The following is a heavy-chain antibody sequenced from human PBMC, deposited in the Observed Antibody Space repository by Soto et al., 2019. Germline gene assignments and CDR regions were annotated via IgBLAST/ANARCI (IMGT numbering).Heavy chain of an antibody. J-gene: IGHJ5*02. CDR1: GYTFTSYY. V-gene: IGHV1-46*01. CDR2: INPSGGST. CDR3: ARDLGFPRDWFDP. Sequence: ASVRVSCKASGYTFTSYYMHWVRHAPGQGLEWMGIINPSGGSTSYAQKFQGRVTMTRDTSTSTVYMELSSLRSEDTAVYYCARDLGFPRDWFDPWGQGTLVTVSS.